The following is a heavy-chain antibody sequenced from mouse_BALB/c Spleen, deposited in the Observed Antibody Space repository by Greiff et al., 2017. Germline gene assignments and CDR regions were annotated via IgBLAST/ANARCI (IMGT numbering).Heavy chain of an antibody. CDR3: TSGRDYAMDY. CDR1: GYTFTSYW. J-gene: IGHJ4*01. Sequence: VQLQQPGAELVRPGASVKLSCKASGYTFTSYWINWVKQRPGQGLEWIGNIYPSDSYTNYNQKFKDKATLTVDKSSSTAYMQLSSPTSEDSAVYYCTSGRDYAMDYWGQGTSVTVSS. V-gene: IGHV1-69*02. CDR2: IYPSDSYT.